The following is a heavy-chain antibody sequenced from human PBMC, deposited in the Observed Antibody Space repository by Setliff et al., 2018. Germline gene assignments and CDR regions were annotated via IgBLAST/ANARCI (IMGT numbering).Heavy chain of an antibody. CDR3: ATNSGGNTIDAFDI. V-gene: IGHV3-7*03. CDR2: IKQDGSEK. D-gene: IGHD2-15*01. Sequence: PGGSLRLSCAASGFTFSRYWMSWVRQAPGKGLEWVANIKQDGSEKYYVDSVKGRFTISRDNAKNSLYLQMNSLRSEDTAVYYCATNSGGNTIDAFDIWGQGTMVTVSS. CDR1: GFTFSRYW. J-gene: IGHJ3*02.